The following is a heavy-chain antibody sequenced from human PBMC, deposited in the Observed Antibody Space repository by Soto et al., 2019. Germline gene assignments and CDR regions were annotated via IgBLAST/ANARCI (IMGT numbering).Heavy chain of an antibody. V-gene: IGHV3-33*01. Sequence: GGSLRLSCAASGFTFSSYGMHWVRQAPGKGLEWVAVIWYDGSNKYYGDSVKGRFTISRDHSKKTLYLQMNSLRAEDTAVYYCARDQGGIFGVVIPTYYFDYWGQGTLVTVSS. CDR1: GFTFSSYG. CDR3: ARDQGGIFGVVIPTYYFDY. CDR2: IWYDGSNK. J-gene: IGHJ4*02. D-gene: IGHD3-3*01.